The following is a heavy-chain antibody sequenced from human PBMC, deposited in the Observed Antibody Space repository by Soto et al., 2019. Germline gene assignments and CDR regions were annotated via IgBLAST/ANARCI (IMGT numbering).Heavy chain of an antibody. V-gene: IGHV4-31*03. CDR1: GGSISSGGYY. J-gene: IGHJ5*02. D-gene: IGHD4-4*01. Sequence: QVQLQESGPGLVKPSQTLSLTCTVSGGSISSGGYYWSWIRKHPGKGLEWIGYIYYSGSTYYNPSLKSRVTRSVDTSKSHFSLKPSSVAAADTAVYYCARDYSNWFDPWGLGTLVTVSP. CDR3: ARDYSNWFDP. CDR2: IYYSGST.